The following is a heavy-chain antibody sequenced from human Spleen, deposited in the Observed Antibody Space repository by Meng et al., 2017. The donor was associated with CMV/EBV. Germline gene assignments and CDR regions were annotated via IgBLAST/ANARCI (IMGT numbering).Heavy chain of an antibody. CDR1: GFTVSSYA. V-gene: IGHV3-23*01. D-gene: IGHD3-9*01. CDR2: ISGSGGST. Sequence: GESLKISCAASGFTVSSYAMSWVRQAPGKGLEWVSAISGSGGSTYYADSVKGRFTISRDNSKNTLYLQMNSLRVEDTAVYYCARGLSHYDSVTGRYSDIFDIWGQGTVVTVSS. J-gene: IGHJ3*02. CDR3: ARGLSHYDSVTGRYSDIFDI.